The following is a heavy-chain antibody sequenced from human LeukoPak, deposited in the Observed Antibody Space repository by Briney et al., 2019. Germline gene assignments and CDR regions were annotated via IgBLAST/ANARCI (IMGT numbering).Heavy chain of an antibody. CDR1: GGSISSGGYY. D-gene: IGHD3-10*01. CDR3: SGGRTPPDF. V-gene: IGHV4-39*07. Sequence: PSETLSLTCTVSGGSISSGGYYWSWIRQPPGKGLEWIGEINHSGSTNYNPSLKSRVTISVDTSKNQFSLKLSSVTAADTAVYYWSGGRTPPDFWGQGTLGTGSS. J-gene: IGHJ4*02. CDR2: INHSGST.